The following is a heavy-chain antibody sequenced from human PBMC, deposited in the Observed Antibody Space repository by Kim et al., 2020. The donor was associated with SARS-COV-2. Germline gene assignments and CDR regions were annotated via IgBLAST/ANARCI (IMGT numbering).Heavy chain of an antibody. CDR3: ARFSRWLVNDAFDI. V-gene: IGHV4-59*01. J-gene: IGHJ3*02. D-gene: IGHD6-19*01. Sequence: PSLTSQVTISVDTSKNQFSLKLSSVTAADTAVYYCARFSRWLVNDAFDIWGQGKMVTVSS.